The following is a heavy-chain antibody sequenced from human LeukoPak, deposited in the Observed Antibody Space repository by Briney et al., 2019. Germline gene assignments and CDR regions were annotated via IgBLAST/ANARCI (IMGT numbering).Heavy chain of an antibody. CDR1: GFTFSRFW. D-gene: IGHD3-22*01. V-gene: IGHV3-7*02. CDR2: IKHDGTEK. Sequence: GGSLRLSCAASGFTFSRFWMSWVRQAPGKGLEWVANIKHDGTEKYYVDSVKGRFTISRDNSKNTLYLQMNSLRAEDTAVYYCARGTYYYDSSGYYYFDYWGQGTLVTVSP. J-gene: IGHJ4*02. CDR3: ARGTYYYDSSGYYYFDY.